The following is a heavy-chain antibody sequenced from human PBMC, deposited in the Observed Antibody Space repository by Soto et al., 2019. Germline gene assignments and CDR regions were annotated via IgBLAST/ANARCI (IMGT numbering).Heavy chain of an antibody. CDR1: GGSISGSSYY. CDR2: IYRSGYT. CDR3: ARVIVVPAAMRTLRYYFDY. D-gene: IGHD2-2*01. V-gene: IGHV4-39*07. J-gene: IGHJ4*02. Sequence: SSETLSLTCSVSGGSISGSSYYWGWIRQPPGKGLEWIGSIYRSGYTYDNPSLKGRLTISIDTSTNQFSLKLSSVTAADTAVYYCARVIVVPAAMRTLRYYFDYWGQGTLVTVSS.